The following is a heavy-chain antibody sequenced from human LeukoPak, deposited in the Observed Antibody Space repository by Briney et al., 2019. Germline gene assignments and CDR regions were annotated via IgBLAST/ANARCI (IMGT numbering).Heavy chain of an antibody. V-gene: IGHV3-30*02. Sequence: GGSLRLSCAASGFTFSSYGMHWVRQAPGKGLEWVAFIRYDGSNKYYADSVKGRFTISRDNSKNTLYLQMNSLRAEDTAVYYCAKGRYSNVRLDYWDQGTLVTVSS. CDR1: GFTFSSYG. J-gene: IGHJ4*02. CDR3: AKGRYSNVRLDY. D-gene: IGHD4-11*01. CDR2: IRYDGSNK.